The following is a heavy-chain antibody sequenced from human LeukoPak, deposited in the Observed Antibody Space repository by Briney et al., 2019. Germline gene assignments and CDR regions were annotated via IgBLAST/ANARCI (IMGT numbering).Heavy chain of an antibody. CDR1: GFTFGSYE. J-gene: IGHJ4*02. CDR3: SRGGTIQYFDY. Sequence: GGSLRLSCAASGFTFGSYEMNWVRQAPGKGLEWLSYISGNGGSIYYADSVKGRLTVSRDNAKNSLYLQMNSLRAEDTAVYYCSRGGTIQYFDYWGQGTLVTVSS. D-gene: IGHD3-9*01. V-gene: IGHV3-48*03. CDR2: ISGNGGSI.